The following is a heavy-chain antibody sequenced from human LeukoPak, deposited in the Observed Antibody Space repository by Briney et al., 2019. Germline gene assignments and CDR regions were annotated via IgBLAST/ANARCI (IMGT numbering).Heavy chain of an antibody. V-gene: IGHV4-31*03. Sequence: SETLSLTCTVSGGSISSGGYYWSWIRQHPGKGLEWIGYIYYGGSTYYNPSLKSRVTISVDTSKNQFSLKLSSVTAADTAVYYCARGGDCSSTSCPEYYFDYWGQGTLVTVSS. J-gene: IGHJ4*01. CDR3: ARGGDCSSTSCPEYYFDY. D-gene: IGHD2-2*01. CDR2: IYYGGST. CDR1: GGSISSGGYY.